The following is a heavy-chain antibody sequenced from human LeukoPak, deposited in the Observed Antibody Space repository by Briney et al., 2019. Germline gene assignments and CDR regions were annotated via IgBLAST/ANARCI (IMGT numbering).Heavy chain of an antibody. J-gene: IGHJ1*01. D-gene: IGHD1-26*01. CDR2: MNPNSGNT. Sequence: ASVKVSCKASGCTFTSYDINWVRQATGQGLEWMGWMNPNSGNTGYAQKLQGRVTITRNASISTAYMELSSLRSEDTAVYYCARNGREARHFQHWGQGTLVTVSS. CDR1: GCTFTSYD. V-gene: IGHV1-8*03. CDR3: ARNGREARHFQH.